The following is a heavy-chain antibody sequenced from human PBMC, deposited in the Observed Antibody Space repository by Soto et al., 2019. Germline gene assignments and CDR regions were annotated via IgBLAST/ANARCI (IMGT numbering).Heavy chain of an antibody. CDR1: GFTFSDYY. Sequence: PGGSLRLSCAASGFTFSDYYMSWIRQAPVQGLEWVSYISSSGSTIYYADSGTGRFTISRDNAKNSLYLQMNSLRAEDTAVYYCARVGHMATTREFDYCRQGTLVTVS. D-gene: IGHD1-1*01. V-gene: IGHV3-11*01. J-gene: IGHJ4*02. CDR2: ISSSGSTI. CDR3: ARVGHMATTREFDY.